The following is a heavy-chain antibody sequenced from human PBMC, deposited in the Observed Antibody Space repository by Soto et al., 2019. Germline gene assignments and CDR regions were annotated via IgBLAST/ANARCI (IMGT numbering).Heavy chain of an antibody. D-gene: IGHD1-26*01. V-gene: IGHV3-30*18. CDR1: GFTFSSYG. CDR3: AKDWELAG. CDR2: ISYDGSNK. Sequence: QVQLVESGGGVVQPGRSLRLSCAASGFTFSSYGMHWVRQAPGKGLEWVAVISYDGSNKYYADSVKGRFTISRDNSKNTLYLQMNSLRAEDTAVYYCAKDWELAGWGQGTLVTVSS. J-gene: IGHJ4*02.